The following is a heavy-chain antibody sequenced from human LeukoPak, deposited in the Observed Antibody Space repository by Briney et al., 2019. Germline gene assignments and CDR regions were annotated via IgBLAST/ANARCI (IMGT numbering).Heavy chain of an antibody. V-gene: IGHV3-30*18. D-gene: IGHD5-24*01. CDR1: GFTFSSYG. CDR3: AKDRDWYYFDC. Sequence: PGRSLRLSCAASGFTFSSYGMHWVRQAPGKGLEWVAVISYDGSNKYYADSVKGRFTISRDNSKNTLYLQMNSLRAEDTAVYYCAKDRDWYYFDCWGQGTLVTVSS. J-gene: IGHJ4*02. CDR2: ISYDGSNK.